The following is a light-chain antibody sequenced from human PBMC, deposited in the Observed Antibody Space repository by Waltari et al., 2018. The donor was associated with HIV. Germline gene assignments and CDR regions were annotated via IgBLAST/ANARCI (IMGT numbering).Light chain of an antibody. CDR1: VLAKKH. V-gene: IGLV3-27*01. CDR2: GVD. Sequence: SYELTQPSSVSVSPGQTARITCSGDVLAKKHARWFQQKSGQAPQLVIYGVDSRPPGVPDRFSGSKSGNTASLTISTLQAEDEADYYCSSYVNTDTLVFGGGTTLTVL. J-gene: IGLJ3*02. CDR3: SSYVNTDTLV.